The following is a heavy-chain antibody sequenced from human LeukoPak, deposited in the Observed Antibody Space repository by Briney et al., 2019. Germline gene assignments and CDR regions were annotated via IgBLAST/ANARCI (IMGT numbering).Heavy chain of an antibody. CDR1: GSTFDDYG. D-gene: IGHD6-19*01. J-gene: IGHJ4*02. V-gene: IGHV3-20*04. CDR3: ARGRHTFIAVDYFDY. Sequence: SGGSLRLSCAASGSTFDDYGMSWVRQVPGKGLEWVSGINWNGGSTGYADSVKGRFTISRDNAKNSLYLQMNSQRAEDSALYYCARGRHTFIAVDYFDYWGQGTLVTVSS. CDR2: INWNGGST.